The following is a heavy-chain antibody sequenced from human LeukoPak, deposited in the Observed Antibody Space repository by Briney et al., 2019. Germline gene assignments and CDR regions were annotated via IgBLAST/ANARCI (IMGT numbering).Heavy chain of an antibody. J-gene: IGHJ4*02. CDR3: ARDEYYFGSGSYFYFDY. D-gene: IGHD3-10*01. Sequence: GASVKVSCKSSGYTFTSYGISWVRQAPGQGLEWIGWISAYNGNTNYAQKLQGRVTMTTDTSTSTAYMELRSLRSDDTAVYYCARDEYYFGSGSYFYFDYWGQGTLVTVSS. V-gene: IGHV1-18*01. CDR2: ISAYNGNT. CDR1: GYTFTSYG.